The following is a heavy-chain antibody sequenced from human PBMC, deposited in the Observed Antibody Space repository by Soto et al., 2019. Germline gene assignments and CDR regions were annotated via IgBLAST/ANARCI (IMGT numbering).Heavy chain of an antibody. CDR3: ATSTWYAFDI. V-gene: IGHV3-21*01. D-gene: IGHD6-13*01. CDR2: ISGSSDFL. Sequence: EVQLVESGGGLVKPGGSLRLSCAASGFTFSNSIINWVRQAPGQGLEWVSSISGSSDFLYYADSVKGRFTISRDTATYSLYLQMNSLRAEDTAVYYCATSTWYAFDIWGQGTMVTVSS. CDR1: GFTFSNSI. J-gene: IGHJ3*02.